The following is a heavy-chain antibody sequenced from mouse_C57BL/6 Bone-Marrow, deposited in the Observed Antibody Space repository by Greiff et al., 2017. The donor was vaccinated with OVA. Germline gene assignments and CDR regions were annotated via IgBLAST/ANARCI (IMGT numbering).Heavy chain of an antibody. CDR2: ISSGGSYT. V-gene: IGHV5-6*01. Sequence: EVQGVESGGDLVKPGGSLKLSCAASGFTFSSYGMSWVRQTPDKRLEWVATISSGGSYTYYPDSVKGRFTISRDNAKNTLYLQMSSLKSEDTAMYYCARHAYGSPYWYFDVWGTGTTVTVSS. CDR3: ARHAYGSPYWYFDV. J-gene: IGHJ1*03. CDR1: GFTFSSYG. D-gene: IGHD1-1*01.